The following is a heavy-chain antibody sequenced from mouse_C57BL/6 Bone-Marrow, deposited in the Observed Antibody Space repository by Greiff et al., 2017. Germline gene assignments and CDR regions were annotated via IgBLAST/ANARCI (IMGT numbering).Heavy chain of an antibody. CDR2: IYPRSGNT. CDR1: GYTFTSYG. CDR3: ARLGGFRAMDY. V-gene: IGHV1-81*01. Sequence: QVQLQQSGAELARPGASVKLSCKASGYTFTSYGISWVKQRTGQGLEWIGEIYPRSGNTYYNEKFKGKATLTADKSSITAYMELRSLTSEDSAVYFCARLGGFRAMDYWGQGTSVTVSS. J-gene: IGHJ4*01.